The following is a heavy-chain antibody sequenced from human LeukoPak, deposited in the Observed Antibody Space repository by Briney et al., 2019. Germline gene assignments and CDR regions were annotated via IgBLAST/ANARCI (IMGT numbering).Heavy chain of an antibody. Sequence: SVKVSCKASGGTFSSYAVTWVRQAPGHGLEWMGGILPIFNTSNYAQKLQGRVTITADKSTSTVYMELSTLRSEDTAVYYCARARLLGPTGVAAFDIWGQGTMVTVSS. V-gene: IGHV1-69*06. D-gene: IGHD2-8*02. J-gene: IGHJ3*02. CDR2: ILPIFNTS. CDR1: GGTFSSYA. CDR3: ARARLLGPTGVAAFDI.